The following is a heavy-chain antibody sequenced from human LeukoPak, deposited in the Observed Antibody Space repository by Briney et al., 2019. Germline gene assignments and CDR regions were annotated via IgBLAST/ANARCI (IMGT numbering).Heavy chain of an antibody. CDR3: ARDYYYDSSGYGSGSENDAFDI. Sequence: GASVKVSCKASGYTFTSYYMHWVRQAPGQGLEWMGIINPSGGSTSYAQKFQGRVTMTRDMSTSTVYMELSSLRSEDTAVYYCARDYYYDSSGYGSGSENDAFDIWGQGTMVTVSS. J-gene: IGHJ3*02. D-gene: IGHD3-22*01. CDR2: INPSGGST. CDR1: GYTFTSYY. V-gene: IGHV1-46*01.